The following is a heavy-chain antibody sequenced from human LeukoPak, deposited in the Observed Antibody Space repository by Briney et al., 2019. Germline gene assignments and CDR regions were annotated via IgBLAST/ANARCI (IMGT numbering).Heavy chain of an antibody. Sequence: GGSLRLSCAASGFTFSSYGMSWVRQAPGKGLEWVSAISGSGGSTFYADSVKGRFTISRDNCKNTLYLQMNSLRAEDTAVYYCAKVYSAGWYPGYFDYWGQGTLVTVSS. CDR3: AKVYSAGWYPGYFDY. CDR2: ISGSGGST. D-gene: IGHD6-19*01. J-gene: IGHJ4*02. CDR1: GFTFSSYG. V-gene: IGHV3-23*01.